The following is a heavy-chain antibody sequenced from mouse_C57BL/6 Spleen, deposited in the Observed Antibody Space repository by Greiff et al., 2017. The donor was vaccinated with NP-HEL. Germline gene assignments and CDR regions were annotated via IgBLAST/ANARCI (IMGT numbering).Heavy chain of an antibody. V-gene: IGHV1-15*01. J-gene: IGHJ3*01. CDR2: LDPETGGT. Sequence: VQLVESGAELVRPGASVTLSCKASGYTFTDYEMHWVKQTPVHGLEWIGALDPETGGTAYNQKFKGKAILTADKSSSTAYMELRSLTSEDSAVYYCTRKAYWGQGTLVTVSA. CDR3: TRKAY. CDR1: GYTFTDYE.